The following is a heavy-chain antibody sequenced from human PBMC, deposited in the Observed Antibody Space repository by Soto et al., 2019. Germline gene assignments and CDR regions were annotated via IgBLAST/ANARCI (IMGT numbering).Heavy chain of an antibody. Sequence: GALVKVSCKASGYTFTGYYMHWVRQAPGQGLEWMGWINPNSGGTNYAQKFQGWVTMTRDTSISTAYMELSRLRSDDTAVYYCAREGAAGSYYYGMDVWGQGTTVTVSS. J-gene: IGHJ6*02. CDR2: INPNSGGT. D-gene: IGHD6-13*01. CDR3: AREGAAGSYYYGMDV. V-gene: IGHV1-2*04. CDR1: GYTFTGYY.